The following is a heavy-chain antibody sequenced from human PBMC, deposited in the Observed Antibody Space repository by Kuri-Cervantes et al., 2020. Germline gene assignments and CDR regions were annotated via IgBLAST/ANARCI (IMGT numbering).Heavy chain of an antibody. Sequence: GESLKISCAASGFTFSSYAMSWVRQAPGKGLEWVANIKQDGSEKYYVDSVKGRFTISRDNAKNSLYLQMNSLRAEDTAVYYCARDGGSGSYYIAYYYYGMDVWGQGTTVT. CDR3: ARDGGSGSYYIAYYYYGMDV. V-gene: IGHV3-7*01. CDR2: IKQDGSEK. J-gene: IGHJ6*01. D-gene: IGHD3-10*01. CDR1: GFTFSSYA.